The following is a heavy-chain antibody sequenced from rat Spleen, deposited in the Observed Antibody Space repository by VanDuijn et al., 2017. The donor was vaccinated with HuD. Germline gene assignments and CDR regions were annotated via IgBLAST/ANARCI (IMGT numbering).Heavy chain of an antibody. CDR2: ITNTGGST. CDR1: GFTFNNYW. Sequence: EVQLVESGGGLVQPGRSLKLSCVASGFTFNNYWMTWIRQAPGKGLEWVASITNTGGSTYYPDSVKGRFTISRDNAKSTLYLQMNSLRSEDTATYYCTRDGGSYSRYYFDYWGQGVMVTVSS. V-gene: IGHV5-31*01. CDR3: TRDGGSYSRYYFDY. J-gene: IGHJ2*01. D-gene: IGHD1-2*01.